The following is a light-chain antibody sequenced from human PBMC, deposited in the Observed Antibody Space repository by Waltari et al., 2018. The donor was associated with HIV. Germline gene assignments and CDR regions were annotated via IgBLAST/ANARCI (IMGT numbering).Light chain of an antibody. J-gene: IGKJ4*01. V-gene: IGKV1-39*01. CDR2: AAS. Sequence: DIQMTQSPSSLSASVGDRVTIPCRASQNISRYLNWYQQKPGKGPNLLIYAASSLQSGAPSRFSGSGSGTNFTLTISSLQPEDFATYYCQQTYTTPPTFGGGSRVEIK. CDR3: QQTYTTPPT. CDR1: QNISRY.